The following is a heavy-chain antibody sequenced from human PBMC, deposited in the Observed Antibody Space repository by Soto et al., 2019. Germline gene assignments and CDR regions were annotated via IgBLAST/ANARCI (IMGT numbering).Heavy chain of an antibody. CDR2: IIPILGIA. Sequence: SVKVSCKTSGGTFSSYTISWVRQAPGQGLEWMGRIIPILGIANYAQKFQGRVTITADKSTSTAYMELSSLRSEDTAVYYCARALYCSGGSCYSNSFVYWGQGTLVTVSS. CDR3: ARALYCSGGSCYSNSFVY. CDR1: GGTFSSYT. J-gene: IGHJ4*02. D-gene: IGHD2-15*01. V-gene: IGHV1-69*02.